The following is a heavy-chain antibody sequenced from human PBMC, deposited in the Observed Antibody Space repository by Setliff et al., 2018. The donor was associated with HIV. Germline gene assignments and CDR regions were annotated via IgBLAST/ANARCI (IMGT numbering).Heavy chain of an antibody. D-gene: IGHD3-3*01. J-gene: IGHJ5*02. CDR3: ARDRDVVFGVVTNNWFDL. CDR2: IIPLFGTV. CDR1: GGTLSSCG. Sequence: SVKVSCKASGGTLSSCGISWVRQAPGQGLEWMGRIIPLFGTVDYAQKFQGRGTITADTTTSTAYMELSRLGSEDTAIYYCARDRDVVFGVVTNNWFDLWGQGTLVTVSS. V-gene: IGHV1-69*06.